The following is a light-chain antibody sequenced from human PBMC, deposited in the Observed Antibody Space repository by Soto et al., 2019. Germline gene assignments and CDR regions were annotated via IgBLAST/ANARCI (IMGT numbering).Light chain of an antibody. CDR1: QSISDT. Sequence: IVMTQSPATLSVSPWGRATLSCRASQSISDTLAWYQQKPGQAPRLLIHGASTRATGFPARFSRSGSGTDFTLTISSLQSEDFAVYYCQQYNNWPWTFGQGTKVDI. V-gene: IGKV3-15*01. CDR2: GAS. J-gene: IGKJ1*01. CDR3: QQYNNWPWT.